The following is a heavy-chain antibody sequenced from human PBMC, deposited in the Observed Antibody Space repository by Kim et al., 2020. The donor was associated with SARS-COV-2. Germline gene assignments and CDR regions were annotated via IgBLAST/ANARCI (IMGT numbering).Heavy chain of an antibody. J-gene: IGHJ4*02. D-gene: IGHD5-12*01. Sequence: ASVKVSCKASGYTFTSYYMHWVRQAPGQGLEWVGIINPSGGSATYAQKFQGRVTMTRDTSTSTVYMELSSLRSEDTAMYYCARGDIVATVWITGNFDSWGQGSLVTVSS. CDR2: INPSGGSA. CDR1: GYTFTSYY. V-gene: IGHV1-46*01. CDR3: ARGDIVATVWITGNFDS.